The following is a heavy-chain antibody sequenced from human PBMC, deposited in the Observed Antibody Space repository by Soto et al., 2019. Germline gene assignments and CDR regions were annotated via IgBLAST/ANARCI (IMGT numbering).Heavy chain of an antibody. CDR2: ISNDGTNK. J-gene: IGHJ6*02. D-gene: IGHD2-15*01. V-gene: IGHV3-30*18. CDR3: GKDTLDCSGGDCPLYYYYGMDV. CDR1: GFTFRSYG. Sequence: GGSLRLSCAASGFTFRSYGMHWVRQSPGKGLEWLAVISNDGTNKYLADSVKGRLTLSRDNSRNTLSLEINNLRPEDTAVYYCGKDTLDCSGGDCPLYYYYGMDVWGQGTTVTVSS.